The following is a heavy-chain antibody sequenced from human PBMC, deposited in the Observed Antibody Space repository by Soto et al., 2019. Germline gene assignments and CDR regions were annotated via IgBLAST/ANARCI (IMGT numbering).Heavy chain of an antibody. Sequence: PSETLFLTWAVYGGSFIGYYWTWIRQPPGTGLEWIGEINHSGSTNYNPSLKSRVTISVDTSKNQFSLKLTSVTAADTAVYYCARDKITGLFDYWGQGTLVTVSS. CDR3: ARDKITGLFDY. V-gene: IGHV4-34*01. CDR1: GGSFIGYY. CDR2: INHSGST. D-gene: IGHD2-8*02. J-gene: IGHJ4*02.